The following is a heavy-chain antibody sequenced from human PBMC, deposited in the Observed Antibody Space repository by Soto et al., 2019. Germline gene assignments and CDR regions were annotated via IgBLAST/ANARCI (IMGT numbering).Heavy chain of an antibody. CDR1: GGSISSYY. CDR3: ARDIYCSGGSCSYYYYYGMDV. V-gene: IGHV4-4*07. CDR2: IYTSGST. D-gene: IGHD2-15*01. J-gene: IGHJ6*02. Sequence: KTSETLSLTCTVSGGSISSYYWSWSRQPAGKGLEWIGRIYTSGSTNYNPSLKSRVTMSVDTSKNQFSLKLSSVTAADTAVYYCARDIYCSGGSCSYYYYYGMDVWGQGTTVTVSS.